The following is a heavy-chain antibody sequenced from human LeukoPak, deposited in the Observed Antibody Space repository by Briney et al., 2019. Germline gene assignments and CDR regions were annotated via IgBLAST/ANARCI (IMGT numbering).Heavy chain of an antibody. CDR1: GFTFSNDW. D-gene: IGHD5-12*01. CDR2: IKSKTDGGTT. J-gene: IGHJ4*02. Sequence: SGGSLRLSCAASGFTFSNDWMNWVRQAPGKGLEWVGRIKSKTDGGTTDYAAPVKGRFTISRDDSKNTLYLQMSSLKTEDTAVYYCATDPLRGYAVGGDYWGQGTLVTVSS. V-gene: IGHV3-15*07. CDR3: ATDPLRGYAVGGDY.